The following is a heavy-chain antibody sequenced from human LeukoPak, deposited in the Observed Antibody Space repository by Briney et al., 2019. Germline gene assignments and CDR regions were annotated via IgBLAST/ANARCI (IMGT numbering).Heavy chain of an antibody. J-gene: IGHJ4*02. V-gene: IGHV4-34*01. CDR3: AKNPRKYYFDY. Sequence: SETLSLTCAVYGGSFSGYYWSWIRQPPGKGLEWIGEINHSGSTNYNPSLKSRVTISVDTYKNQFSLKLSSVTAADTAVYYCAKNPRKYYFDYWGQGTLVTVSS. CDR2: INHSGST. CDR1: GGSFSGYY.